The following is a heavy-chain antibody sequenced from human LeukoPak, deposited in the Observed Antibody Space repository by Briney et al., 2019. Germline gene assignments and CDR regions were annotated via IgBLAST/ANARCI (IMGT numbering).Heavy chain of an antibody. J-gene: IGHJ4*02. CDR1: GYKFTNYW. Sequence: GESLKISSRGSGYKFTNYWIAWVRQMPGKGLEWMGIVYPADSDTRYSPSFQGQVTMSADKSISTAYLQWNSLKASDTAMYYCARQDIAARPPDAYWGQGTLVTVSS. CDR2: VYPADSDT. D-gene: IGHD6-6*01. V-gene: IGHV5-51*01. CDR3: ARQDIAARPPDAY.